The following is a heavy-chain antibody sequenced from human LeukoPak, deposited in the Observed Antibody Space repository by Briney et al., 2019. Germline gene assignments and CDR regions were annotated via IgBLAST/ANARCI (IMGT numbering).Heavy chain of an antibody. CDR3: ARDLRGSSGGFDY. J-gene: IGHJ4*02. CDR2: MYYSGST. CDR1: GGSISRYY. Sequence: AETLSLTCTVWGGSISRYYWSWLGQPPGKELEGVGYMYYSGSTRFKPSLKNRVTISVDMSKNQFSLKLSSVTAAGTAVYYCARDLRGSSGGFDYWGQGTLVTVSS. D-gene: IGHD6-19*01. V-gene: IGHV4-59*01.